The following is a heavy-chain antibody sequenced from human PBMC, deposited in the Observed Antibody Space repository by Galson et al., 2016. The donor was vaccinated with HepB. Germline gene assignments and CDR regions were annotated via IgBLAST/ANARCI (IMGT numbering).Heavy chain of an antibody. J-gene: IGHJ6*03. V-gene: IGHV1-69*06. Sequence: SVKVSCEASGDTSSMYTFSWVRQAPGQGLEWMRGIVPIFGTPNYAHKFQGRVTITADKSTTTVYMELSSLRSEDTAVYYCARHRYMDVWGQGTTVIVSS. CDR2: IVPIFGTP. CDR1: GDTSSMYT. CDR3: ARHRYMDV.